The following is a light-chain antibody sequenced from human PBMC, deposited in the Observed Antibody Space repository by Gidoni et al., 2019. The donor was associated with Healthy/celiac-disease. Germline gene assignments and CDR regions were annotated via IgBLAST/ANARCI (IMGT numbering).Light chain of an antibody. CDR3: QQYYSTPQR. CDR2: WAS. CDR1: QSVLYSSNNKNY. J-gene: IGKJ3*01. V-gene: IGKV4-1*01. Sequence: DIVMTQSPDSLAVSLGERATINCKSSQSVLYSSNNKNYLAWYQQKPGQPPKLLIYWASTRESGVPDRFSGSGSGTDFTLTISSLQAEDVAVYYCQQYYSTPQRFGPGTKVDIK.